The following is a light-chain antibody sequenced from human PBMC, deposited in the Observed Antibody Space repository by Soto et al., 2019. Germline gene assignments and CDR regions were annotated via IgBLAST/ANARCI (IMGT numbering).Light chain of an antibody. CDR3: QQYNNWPPLT. CDR2: SAS. J-gene: IGKJ5*01. V-gene: IGKV3-15*01. CDR1: QSVSSN. Sequence: EIVMTQSPATLSVSPGERATLSCRASQSVSSNLAWYQQKPGQAPRLLIYSASTRATAIPARFSGSGSGTEFTLTISSLQSEDFAVYYCQQYNNWPPLTFGQGTRLEMK.